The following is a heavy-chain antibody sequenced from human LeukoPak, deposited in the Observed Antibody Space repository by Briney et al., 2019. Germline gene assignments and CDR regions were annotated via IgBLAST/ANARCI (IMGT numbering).Heavy chain of an antibody. D-gene: IGHD3-3*01. V-gene: IGHV4-61*02. CDR1: GDSISGRAYY. CDR3: SRERGFWSGYFRPRYFDY. Sequence: SQTLSLTCTVSGDSISGRAYYWSWIRQPAGKVLEWIVRIHSSGTHSYNPSLKRRVSISVETSKNQFPLKLSSLTAADTAVYFSSRERGFWSGYFRPRYFDYWGQGTLVTV. J-gene: IGHJ4*02. CDR2: IHSSGTH.